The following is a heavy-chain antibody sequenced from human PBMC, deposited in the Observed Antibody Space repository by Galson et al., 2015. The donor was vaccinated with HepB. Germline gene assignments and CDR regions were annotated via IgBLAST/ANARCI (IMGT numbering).Heavy chain of an antibody. D-gene: IGHD5-12*01. CDR1: GFTFSSSW. V-gene: IGHV3-74*01. J-gene: IGHJ4*02. Sequence: SLRLSCAASGFTFSSSWMHWVRQAPGKGLVWVSRINSDGSRISYADSVRGRFTISRDNAKNMLYLQMNSLRAEDTAVYYCAREPPYTVATISWGQGTLVTVSS. CDR3: AREPPYTVATIS. CDR2: INSDGSRI.